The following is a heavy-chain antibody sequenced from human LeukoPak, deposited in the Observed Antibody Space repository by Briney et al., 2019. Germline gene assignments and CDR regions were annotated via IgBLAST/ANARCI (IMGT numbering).Heavy chain of an antibody. Sequence: SETLSLTCTVSGGSISSGGYYWSWIRQHPGKGLEWIGYIYYSGSTYYNPSLKSRVTISVDTSKNQFSLKLSSVTAADTAVYYCARASGWGTYHFDYWGQGTLVTVYS. D-gene: IGHD6-19*01. V-gene: IGHV4-31*03. CDR1: GGSISSGGYY. CDR3: ARASGWGTYHFDY. CDR2: IYYSGST. J-gene: IGHJ4*02.